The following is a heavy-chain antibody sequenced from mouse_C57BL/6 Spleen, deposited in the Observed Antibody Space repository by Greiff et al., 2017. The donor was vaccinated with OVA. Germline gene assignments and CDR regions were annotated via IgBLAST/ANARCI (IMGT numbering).Heavy chain of an antibody. CDR1: GYAFSSSW. Sequence: QVQLQQSGPELVKPGASVKISCKASGYAFSSSWMNWVKQRPGKGLEWIGRIYPGDGDTNYNGKFKGKATLTADKSSSTAYMQLSSLTSEDSAVYFGAETAQATDYAMDDWGQGTSVTVSS. CDR2: IYPGDGDT. V-gene: IGHV1-82*01. D-gene: IGHD3-2*02. J-gene: IGHJ4*01. CDR3: AETAQATDYAMDD.